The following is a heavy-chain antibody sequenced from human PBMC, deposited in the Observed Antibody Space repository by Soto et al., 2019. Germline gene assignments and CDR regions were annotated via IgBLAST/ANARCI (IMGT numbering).Heavy chain of an antibody. CDR2: IYYSGST. J-gene: IGHJ5*02. Sequence: QLQLQESGPGLVKPSETLSLTCTVSGGSISSSSYYWGWIRQPPGKGLEWIGSIYYSGSTYYNPSLKSRVTISVDTSKNQFSLKLSSVTAADTAVYYCARHAAMMWDSSGWYWFDPWGQGTLVTVSS. D-gene: IGHD6-19*01. V-gene: IGHV4-39*01. CDR1: GGSISSSSYY. CDR3: ARHAAMMWDSSGWYWFDP.